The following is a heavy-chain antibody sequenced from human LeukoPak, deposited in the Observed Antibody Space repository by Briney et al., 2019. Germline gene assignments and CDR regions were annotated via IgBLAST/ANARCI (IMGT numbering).Heavy chain of an antibody. CDR2: IYTSGST. J-gene: IGHJ3*02. CDR1: GGSISSGSYY. Sequence: PSETLSLTCTVSGGSISSGSYYWSWIRQPAGTGLEWIGRIYTSGSTSYNPSLKSRVTISVDTSKNQFSLKLSSVTAADTAVYYCARVWYYDFWSGSPPDAFDIWGQGTMVTVSS. CDR3: ARVWYYDFWSGSPPDAFDI. D-gene: IGHD3-3*01. V-gene: IGHV4-61*02.